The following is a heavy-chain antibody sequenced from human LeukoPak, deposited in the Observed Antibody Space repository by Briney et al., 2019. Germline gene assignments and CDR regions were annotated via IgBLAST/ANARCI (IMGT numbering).Heavy chain of an antibody. CDR2: ISLDGSTE. V-gene: IGHV3-30*03. J-gene: IGHJ5*02. CDR3: MRDYMGWFDP. D-gene: IGHD3-10*01. CDR1: GFTFSSYS. Sequence: GGSLRLSCAASGFTFSSYSMYWVRQAPGKGLEWVSIISLDGSTEFYADSVKGRFTISRDTASNTMHLEMNNLRIEDTAVYYCMRDYMGWFDPWGQGSLVTVSS.